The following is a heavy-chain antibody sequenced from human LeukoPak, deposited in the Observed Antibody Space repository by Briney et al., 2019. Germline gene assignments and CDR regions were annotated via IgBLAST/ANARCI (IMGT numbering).Heavy chain of an antibody. V-gene: IGHV1-2*02. Sequence: PLASVKVSCKASGYTFTGYYMHWVRQAPGQGLEWMGWINPNSGGTNYAQKFQGRVTMTRDTSISTAYMELSRLRSDDTAVYYCARGLRSLGDYYYYGMDVWGQGTTVTVSS. J-gene: IGHJ6*02. CDR3: ARGLRSLGDYYYYGMDV. CDR1: GYTFTGYY. CDR2: INPNSGGT. D-gene: IGHD3-3*01.